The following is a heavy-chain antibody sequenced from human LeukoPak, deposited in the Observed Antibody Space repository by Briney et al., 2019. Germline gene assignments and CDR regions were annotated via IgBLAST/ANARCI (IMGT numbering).Heavy chain of an antibody. D-gene: IGHD3-10*01. CDR3: AKDLRRRFYFGSGSRGGTFDI. CDR2: ISYDGGNK. V-gene: IGHV3-30*18. J-gene: IGHJ3*02. CDR1: GFMFSNYG. Sequence: GGSLRLSCVASGFMFSNYGMQWVRQAPGKGLEWVAVISYDGGNKYYADSVKGRFTISRDNSKNTLYLQMNSLRAEDTAGYYWAKDLRRRFYFGSGSRGGTFDIWGQGTMVTVSS.